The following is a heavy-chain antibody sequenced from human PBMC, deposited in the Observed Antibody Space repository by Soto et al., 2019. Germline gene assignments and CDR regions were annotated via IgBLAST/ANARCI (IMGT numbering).Heavy chain of an antibody. CDR2: IIPIFGTA. CDR1: GGTFSSYA. V-gene: IGHV1-69*13. D-gene: IGHD6-13*01. Sequence: SVKVSCKASGGTFSSYAISWVRQAPGQGLEWMGGIIPIFGTANYAQKFQGRVTITADESTSTAYMELRSLRSEDTAVYYCARDQIAAAGRYYYYYGMDVWGQGTTVTVSS. CDR3: ARDQIAAAGRYYYYYGMDV. J-gene: IGHJ6*02.